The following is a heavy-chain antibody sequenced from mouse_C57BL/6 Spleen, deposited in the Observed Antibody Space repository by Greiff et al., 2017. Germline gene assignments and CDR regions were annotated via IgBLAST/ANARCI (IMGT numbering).Heavy chain of an antibody. Sequence: EVQLVESGGGLVKPGGSLKLSCAASGFTFSSYAMSWVRQTPEKRLEWVATISDGGSYTYYPDNVKGRFTISRDNAKNNLYLQMSHLKSEDTAMYYCAVYYGYDGYAMDYWGQGTSVTVSS. CDR3: AVYYGYDGYAMDY. J-gene: IGHJ4*01. CDR1: GFTFSSYA. CDR2: ISDGGSYT. D-gene: IGHD2-2*01. V-gene: IGHV5-4*01.